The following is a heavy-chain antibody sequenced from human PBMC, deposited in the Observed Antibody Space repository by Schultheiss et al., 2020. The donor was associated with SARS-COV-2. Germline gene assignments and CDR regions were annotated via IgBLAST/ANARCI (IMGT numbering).Heavy chain of an antibody. Sequence: GGSLRLSCAASGFTFSSYWMHWVRQAPGKGLVWVSRINSDGSSTSYADSVKGRFTISRDNAKNTLYLQMNSLRAEDTAVYYCAKSKGGNYKDAFDIWGQGTMVTVSS. J-gene: IGHJ3*02. CDR3: AKSKGGNYKDAFDI. CDR2: INSDGSST. V-gene: IGHV3-74*01. CDR1: GFTFSSYW. D-gene: IGHD1-7*01.